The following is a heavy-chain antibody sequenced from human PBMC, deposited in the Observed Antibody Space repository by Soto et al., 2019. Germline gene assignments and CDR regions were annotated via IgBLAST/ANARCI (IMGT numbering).Heavy chain of an antibody. J-gene: IGHJ4*02. CDR2: TSSGSIL. CDR1: GFSFSSYE. V-gene: IGHV3-48*03. Sequence: HPGGSLRLSCAVSGFSFSSYEMSWVRQAPGKGLEWVSYTSSGSILYYADSVKGRFTISRDTAKSSLYLQMNSLRAEDTAVYYCARVGYGGYGADYWGQGTLVTVSS. CDR3: ARVGYGGYGADY. D-gene: IGHD5-12*01.